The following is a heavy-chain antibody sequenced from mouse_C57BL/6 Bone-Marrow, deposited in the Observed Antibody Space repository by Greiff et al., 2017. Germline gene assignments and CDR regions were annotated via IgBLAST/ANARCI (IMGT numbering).Heavy chain of an antibody. V-gene: IGHV5-17*01. Sequence: EVQLVESGGGLVKPGGSLKLSCAASGFTFSDYGMHWVRQAPGKGLEWVAYISSGSSTIYYADTVKGRFTISIDNAKNTLFLQMTSLRSEDTAMYYCARQGVAYWGQGTLVTVSA. J-gene: IGHJ3*01. CDR1: GFTFSDYG. CDR2: ISSGSSTI. CDR3: ARQGVAY.